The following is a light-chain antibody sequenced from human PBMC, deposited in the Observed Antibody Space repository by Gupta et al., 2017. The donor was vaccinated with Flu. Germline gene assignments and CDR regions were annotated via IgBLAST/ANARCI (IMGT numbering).Light chain of an antibody. J-gene: IGKJ1*01. CDR1: QGRVYSDGNKY. Sequence: DAVMTQSPLFVAVTLGQPASISCRSSQGRVYSDGNKYLHWFQQRPGQSPRRLINMVSYRDSGVPDRFSGSGSGTYFTLKISRGEADDVGVYYCKQGEHCPWTFGQGTKVEI. CDR3: KQGEHCPWT. CDR2: MVS. V-gene: IGKV2-30*01.